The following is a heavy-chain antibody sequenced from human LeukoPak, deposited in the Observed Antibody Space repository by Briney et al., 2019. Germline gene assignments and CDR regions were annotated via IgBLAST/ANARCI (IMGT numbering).Heavy chain of an antibody. CDR2: MNPNSGNT. Sequence: ASVKVSCKASGYTFTSYDINWVRQATGQGLEWMGWMNPNSGNTGYAQKFKGRVTMTRNTSISTAYMELSSLRSEDTVVYYCARGKGYCSSTSCYYYYMDVWGKGTTVTVSS. V-gene: IGHV1-8*01. CDR1: GYTFTSYD. D-gene: IGHD2-2*01. CDR3: ARGKGYCSSTSCYYYYMDV. J-gene: IGHJ6*03.